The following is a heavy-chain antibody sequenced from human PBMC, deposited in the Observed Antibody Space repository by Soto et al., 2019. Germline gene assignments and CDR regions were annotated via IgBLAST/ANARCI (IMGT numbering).Heavy chain of an antibody. J-gene: IGHJ3*02. CDR1: GFTFSSYS. CDR2: ISGSSSTI. D-gene: IGHD3-10*01. V-gene: IGHV3-48*02. Sequence: PGGSLILSCAPSGFTFSSYSMNWVRQAPGKGLEWVSYISGSSSTIYYADSVKGRFTIFRDNAKNSLYLQMNSLRDEDTAVYYCAREPRVATMAFDIWGQGTMVTVS. CDR3: AREPRVATMAFDI.